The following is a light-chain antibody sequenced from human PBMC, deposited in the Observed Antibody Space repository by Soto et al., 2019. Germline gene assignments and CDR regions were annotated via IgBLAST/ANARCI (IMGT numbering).Light chain of an antibody. V-gene: IGKV3D-20*01. CDR3: QNYDGSWT. J-gene: IGKJ1*01. Sequence: EVTLTQSPATVSLSPGETATLSCGASQTLLRGYLAWYQQRPGLAPRLIIYDVSRRATGIPDRFSGSGSGTEFTLSISRVEPEDFAVYYCQNYDGSWTFGPGTKVEIK. CDR2: DVS. CDR1: QTLLRGY.